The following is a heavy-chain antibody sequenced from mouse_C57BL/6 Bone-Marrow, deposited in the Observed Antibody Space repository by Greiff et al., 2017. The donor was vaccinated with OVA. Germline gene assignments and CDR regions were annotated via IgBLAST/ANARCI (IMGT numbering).Heavy chain of an antibody. Sequence: VQLQQPGAELVKPGASVKMSCKASGYTFTSYWITWVKQRPGQGLEWIGDIYPGSGSTNYNEKFKSKATLTVDTSSSTAYMQLSSLTSEDSAVYYAARRYGSSYSPWFAYWGQGTLVTVSA. CDR1: GYTFTSYW. CDR2: IYPGSGST. D-gene: IGHD1-1*01. CDR3: ARRYGSSYSPWFAY. J-gene: IGHJ3*01. V-gene: IGHV1-55*01.